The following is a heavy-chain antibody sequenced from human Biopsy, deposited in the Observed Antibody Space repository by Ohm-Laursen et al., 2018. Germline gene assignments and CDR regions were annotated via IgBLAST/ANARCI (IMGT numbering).Heavy chain of an antibody. CDR2: INHRAAS. Sequence: SQTLSFTSAVYGGSFSDYYWSWIRPPQGQGLVWIGEINHRAASNYNPSLKSRVTISVDTSKNQFPLRLPSVTAADTAMYYCVRGTITVFGFLIMLPGRGWFDPWGQGTLVTVSS. CDR1: GGSFSDYY. CDR3: VRGTITVFGFLIMLPGRGWFDP. J-gene: IGHJ5*02. V-gene: IGHV4-34*01. D-gene: IGHD3-3*01.